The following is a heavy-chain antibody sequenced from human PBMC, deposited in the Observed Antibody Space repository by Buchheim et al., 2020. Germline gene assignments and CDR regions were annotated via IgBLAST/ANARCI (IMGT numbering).Heavy chain of an antibody. V-gene: IGHV3-74*01. CDR1: GFTFSTFW. CDR3: AMGLSGYADY. Sequence: EVQLVESGGGLVQPGGSLRLSCAASGFTFSTFWMHWVRQVPGKGLVWVARTNEDGTTTNYADSMKGRFTISRDNAGNTLYLQMNSLRAEDTAIYYCAMGLSGYADYWGQGTL. CDR2: TNEDGTTT. J-gene: IGHJ4*02. D-gene: IGHD5-12*01.